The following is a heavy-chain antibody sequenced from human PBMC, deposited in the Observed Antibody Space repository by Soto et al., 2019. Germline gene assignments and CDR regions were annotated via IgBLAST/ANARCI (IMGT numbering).Heavy chain of an antibody. CDR2: IYPGGSDT. V-gene: IGHV5-51*01. Sequence: GESLKISCKGSGYSFTSYWIGWVRQMPGKGLEWMGIIYPGGSDTRYSPSFQGQVTISADKSISTAYLQWSSLKASDTAMYYCARQGPRGFRAAAGTDGCDPWGQGTLVTVSS. J-gene: IGHJ5*02. CDR1: GYSFTSYW. CDR3: ARQGPRGFRAAAGTDGCDP. D-gene: IGHD6-13*01.